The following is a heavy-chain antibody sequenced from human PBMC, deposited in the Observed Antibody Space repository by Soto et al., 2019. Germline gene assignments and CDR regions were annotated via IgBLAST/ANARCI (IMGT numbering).Heavy chain of an antibody. V-gene: IGHV1-69*12. CDR2: SIPIFGTA. J-gene: IGHJ6*02. CDR3: ASHSSLRGYCISTSCYGYYYGMDV. D-gene: IGHD2-2*01. CDR1: GGTFSSYA. Sequence: QVQLVQSGAEVKKPGSSVKVSCKASGGTFSSYAISWVRQAPGQGLEWMGGSIPIFGTADYAQKFQGRVTITADESTSTAYMELSSRRSADTAVYYCASHSSLRGYCISTSCYGYYYGMDVWGQGTTVTVSS.